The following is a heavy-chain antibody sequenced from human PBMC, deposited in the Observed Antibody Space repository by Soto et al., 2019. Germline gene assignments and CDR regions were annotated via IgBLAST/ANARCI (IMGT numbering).Heavy chain of an antibody. J-gene: IGHJ4*02. D-gene: IGHD3-22*01. CDR1: GFSFNIFA. CDR3: AKDPTSYDSSAQFDS. CDR2: ISGGGGST. Sequence: GGSLRLSCAASGFSFNIFAMNWVRQAPGQGLEWVSGISGGGGSTYYADSVKGRFTISRDNSNNTLYLKMNGLRAEDTAVYYCAKDPTSYDSSAQFDSWGQGTLVTVSS. V-gene: IGHV3-23*01.